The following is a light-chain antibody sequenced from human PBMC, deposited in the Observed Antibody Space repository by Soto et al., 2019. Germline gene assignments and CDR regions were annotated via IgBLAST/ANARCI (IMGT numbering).Light chain of an antibody. CDR3: QQRSNWRTWT. J-gene: IGKJ1*01. CDR2: DAS. Sequence: EIVLTQSPATLSLSPGERATLSCRASQSVSSYLAWYQQKPGQAPRLLIYDASNRATGIPARFSGSGSGTDFTLIISSLEPEDFAVYYCQQRSNWRTWTFGQGTKVDIK. V-gene: IGKV3-11*01. CDR1: QSVSSY.